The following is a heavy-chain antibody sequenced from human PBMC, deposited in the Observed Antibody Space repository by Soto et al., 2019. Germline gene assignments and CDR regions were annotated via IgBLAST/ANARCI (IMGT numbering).Heavy chain of an antibody. Sequence: SETLSLTCAVSGGSISSGGYYWSRIRQHPGKGLEWIGYIYYSGSTYYNPSLKSRVTISVDTSKNQFSLKLSSVTAADTAVYYCASSERGYSYGLGRIDYWGQGTLVTVSS. V-gene: IGHV4-31*11. CDR3: ASSERGYSYGLGRIDY. D-gene: IGHD5-18*01. CDR1: GGSISSGGYY. J-gene: IGHJ4*02. CDR2: IYYSGST.